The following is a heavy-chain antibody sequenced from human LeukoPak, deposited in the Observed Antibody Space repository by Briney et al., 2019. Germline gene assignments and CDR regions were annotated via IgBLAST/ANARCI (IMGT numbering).Heavy chain of an antibody. V-gene: IGHV3-9*01. J-gene: IGHJ4*02. CDR3: AKDEQLGY. D-gene: IGHD6-13*01. CDR2: ISWNSGSI. Sequence: PGRSLRLSCAASGFTFDDYAMHWVRQAPGKGLEWVSGISWNSGSIGYADSVKGRFTISRDNSKNTLYLQMNSLRAEDTAVYYCAKDEQLGYWGQGTLVTVSS. CDR1: GFTFDDYA.